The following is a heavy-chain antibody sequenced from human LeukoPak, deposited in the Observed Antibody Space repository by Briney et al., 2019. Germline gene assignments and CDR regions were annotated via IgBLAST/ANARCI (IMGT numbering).Heavy chain of an antibody. D-gene: IGHD6-19*01. Sequence: GGSLRLSCAASGFTFSSYWMHWVRQAPGKGLVWVSRINSDGSSTSYADSMKGRSTISRDNAMNTLYLKMNSLRAEDTAVYYCARDLVIAVAGDHNWFDPWGQGTLVTVSS. CDR1: GFTFSSYW. J-gene: IGHJ5*02. V-gene: IGHV3-74*01. CDR2: INSDGSST. CDR3: ARDLVIAVAGDHNWFDP.